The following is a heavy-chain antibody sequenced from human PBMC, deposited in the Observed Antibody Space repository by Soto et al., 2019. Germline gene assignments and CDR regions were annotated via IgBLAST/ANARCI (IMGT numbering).Heavy chain of an antibody. CDR3: ARGDYYGSGTLLNTDNFYMDV. V-gene: IGHV1-18*01. CDR1: GYTFINYG. Sequence: QIQLVQSGAEVKKPGASVKVSCKASGYTFINYGISWVRQAPGQGLEWVGWVSAYNGNINYAQSLQGRVTLTTETSTSTAYMELRSLTSDDTAVYFCARGDYYGSGTLLNTDNFYMDVWGKGTTVIVSS. CDR2: VSAYNGNI. D-gene: IGHD3-10*01. J-gene: IGHJ6*03.